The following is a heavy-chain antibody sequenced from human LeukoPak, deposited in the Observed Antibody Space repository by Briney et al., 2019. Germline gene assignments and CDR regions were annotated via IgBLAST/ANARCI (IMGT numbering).Heavy chain of an antibody. CDR2: IYHSEST. CDR3: ARQAGGTSGPFDY. Sequence: PSETLSLTCTVSGGSISSSYCSWIRQPPGKGLEWIGYIYHSESTNYNPSLKSRVTMSVDTSKNQFSLKLSSVTAADTAVYYCARQAGGTSGPFDYWGQGTLVTVSS. CDR1: GGSISSSY. V-gene: IGHV4-59*08. J-gene: IGHJ4*02. D-gene: IGHD4-23*01.